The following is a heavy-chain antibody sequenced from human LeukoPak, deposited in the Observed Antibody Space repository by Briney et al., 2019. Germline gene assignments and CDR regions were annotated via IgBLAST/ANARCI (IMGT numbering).Heavy chain of an antibody. D-gene: IGHD1-26*01. Sequence: SGTLSLTCAVSAYSISDGFVWGWIRQAPGKGLEWIGSIYHSGTSYYNPSLKSRISMSVDTSKNQFSLNLSSVTAADTAVYYCTRLSHVAGAPTASWFAPWGQGTLVTVSS. J-gene: IGHJ5*02. CDR1: AYSISDGFV. CDR2: IYHSGTS. V-gene: IGHV4-38-2*01. CDR3: TRLSHVAGAPTASWFAP.